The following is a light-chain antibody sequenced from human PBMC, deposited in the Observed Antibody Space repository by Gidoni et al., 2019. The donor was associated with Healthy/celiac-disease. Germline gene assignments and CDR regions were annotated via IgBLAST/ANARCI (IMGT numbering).Light chain of an antibody. CDR2: LGS. J-gene: IGKJ2*01. V-gene: IGKV2-28*01. CDR3: MQALQTPMYT. Sequence: DIVMTQSPLSLPVTPGEPASISCRSSQSLLHSNGYNYLDWYLQKPGQSPQLLIYLGSNRASGVPDRFSGSGSGTDFTLKISRVEAEDVGVYYCMQALQTPMYTFXXXTKLEI. CDR1: QSLLHSNGYNY.